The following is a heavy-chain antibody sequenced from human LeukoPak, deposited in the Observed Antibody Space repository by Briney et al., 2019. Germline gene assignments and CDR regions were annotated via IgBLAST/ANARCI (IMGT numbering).Heavy chain of an antibody. D-gene: IGHD3-10*01. J-gene: IGHJ4*02. CDR1: GGSFSGYY. CDR3: ARPKGSGSAGTFDY. V-gene: IGHV4-59*01. Sequence: SETLSLTCAVYGGSFSGYYWSWIRQPPGKGLEWIAYIYYSGSTNYNPSLKSRVTISVDTSKNQFSLQLSSVTAADTAVYYCARPKGSGSAGTFDYWARGTRVTVAS. CDR2: IYYSGST.